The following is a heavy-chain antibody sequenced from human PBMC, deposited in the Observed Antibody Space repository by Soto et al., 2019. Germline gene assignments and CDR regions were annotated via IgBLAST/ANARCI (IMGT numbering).Heavy chain of an antibody. CDR3: ARDRGYYGSSGYYYFGAFDI. D-gene: IGHD3-22*01. V-gene: IGHV3-74*01. CDR2: INPDGSNT. J-gene: IGHJ3*02. Sequence: EVQLVESGGGLVQPGGSLRLSCAASGYTFSSSWMHWVRQAPGKGLVWVSRINPDGSNTRNADSVEGRFTISRDNAKNTLYLQMNSLRAEDTAVYYCARDRGYYGSSGYYYFGAFDIWGRGTMVTVSS. CDR1: GYTFSSSW.